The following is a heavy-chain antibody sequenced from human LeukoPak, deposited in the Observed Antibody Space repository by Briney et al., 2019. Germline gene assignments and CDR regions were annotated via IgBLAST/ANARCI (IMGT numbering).Heavy chain of an antibody. D-gene: IGHD2-2*01. CDR2: ISSSSSYI. CDR3: ARSGSELLLHY. J-gene: IGHJ4*02. CDR1: GFTFSSYS. V-gene: IGHV3-21*01. Sequence: GGFLRLSCAASGFTFSSYSMNWVRQAPGKGLEWVSSISSSSSYIYYADSVKGRFTISRDNAKNSLYLQMNSLRAEDTAVYYCARSGSELLLHYWGQGTLVTVSS.